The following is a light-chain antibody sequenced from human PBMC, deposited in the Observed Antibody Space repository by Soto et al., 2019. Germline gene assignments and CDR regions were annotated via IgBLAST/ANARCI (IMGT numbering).Light chain of an antibody. Sequence: EIVLTQSPGTLSLSPGERATLSCRASQSVSSSYLAWYQQKPGQAPRLLVFGASSRVPGMPERFSGSGSGTDFTLSISSLEPEDFAVYSCQQCGNAPYTFGQGTNLEIK. J-gene: IGKJ2*01. CDR1: QSVSSSY. CDR2: GAS. V-gene: IGKV3-20*01. CDR3: QQCGNAPYT.